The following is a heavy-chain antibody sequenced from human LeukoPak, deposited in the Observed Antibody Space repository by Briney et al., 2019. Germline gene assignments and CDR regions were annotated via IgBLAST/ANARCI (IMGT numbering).Heavy chain of an antibody. Sequence: SMKVSCKASGGTFSSYANSWVRQAPGQGLEWMGRIIPILGIANYAQKFQGRVTITADKSTSTAYMELSSLRSEDTAVYYCARDILTMVRGVTRTRFDPWGQGTLVTVSS. J-gene: IGHJ5*02. V-gene: IGHV1-69*04. CDR1: GGTFSSYA. D-gene: IGHD3-10*01. CDR3: ARDILTMVRGVTRTRFDP. CDR2: IIPILGIA.